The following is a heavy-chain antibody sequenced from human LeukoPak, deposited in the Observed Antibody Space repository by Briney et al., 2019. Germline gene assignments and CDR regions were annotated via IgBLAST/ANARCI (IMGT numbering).Heavy chain of an antibody. Sequence: GGSLRLSCAASGFTFSSHGMHWVRQAPGKGLEWVAFIRYDGTNKYYADSVKGRFTISRDNSKNTLYLQMNSLRAEDTAVYYCAKDKDGTNWYFDYWGQGTLVTVSS. CDR1: GFTFSSHG. V-gene: IGHV3-30*02. CDR3: AKDKDGTNWYFDY. D-gene: IGHD5-24*01. J-gene: IGHJ4*02. CDR2: IRYDGTNK.